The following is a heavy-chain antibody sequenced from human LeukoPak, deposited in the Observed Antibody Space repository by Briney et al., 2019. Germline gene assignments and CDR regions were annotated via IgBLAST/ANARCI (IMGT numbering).Heavy chain of an antibody. J-gene: IGHJ5*02. CDR1: GFTFSSYG. D-gene: IGHD3-10*01. CDR3: AKNLGWFGDLNWFDP. Sequence: GGSLRLSCTASGFTFSSYGMHWVRQAPGKGLEWVALISYDGSDKYYADSVKGRFTISRDNSKNTLYLQLNSLRDEDTAVYYCAKNLGWFGDLNWFDPWGQGTPVTVSS. V-gene: IGHV3-30*18. CDR2: ISYDGSDK.